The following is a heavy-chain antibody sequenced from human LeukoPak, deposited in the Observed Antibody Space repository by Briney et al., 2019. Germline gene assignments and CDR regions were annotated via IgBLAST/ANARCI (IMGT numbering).Heavy chain of an antibody. J-gene: IGHJ4*02. CDR2: ISGSVGST. CDR3: AKDKMIRVVPAAPFDY. Sequence: PGGSLRLSCAASGFTFSIYAMSWVRQAPGEGLECGSAISGSVGSTYYAGSVKGRFTISRENSKNTLYLQMTSLRAEDTAVYYCAKDKMIRVVPAAPFDYWGQGTLVTVSS. CDR1: GFTFSIYA. D-gene: IGHD2-2*01. V-gene: IGHV3-23*01.